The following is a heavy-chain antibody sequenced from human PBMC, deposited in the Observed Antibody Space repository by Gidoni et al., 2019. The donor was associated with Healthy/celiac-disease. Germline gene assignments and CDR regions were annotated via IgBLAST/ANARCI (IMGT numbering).Heavy chain of an antibody. CDR3: ARDEGYYDSSGYLWHY. CDR2: IYYSGST. D-gene: IGHD3-22*01. Sequence: QLQLQESGQGLVKPSETLSLTCTVSGGSISSSSYYWGWIRQPPGKGLECIGSIYYSGSTYYNPSLKSRVTISVDTSKNQFSLKLSSVTAADTAVYYCARDEGYYDSSGYLWHYWGQGTLVTVSS. J-gene: IGHJ4*02. V-gene: IGHV4-39*01. CDR1: GGSISSSSYY.